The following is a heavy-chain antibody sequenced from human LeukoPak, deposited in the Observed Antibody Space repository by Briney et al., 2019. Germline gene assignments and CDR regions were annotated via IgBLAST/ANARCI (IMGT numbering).Heavy chain of an antibody. Sequence: GRSLRLSCAASGFTFSSDGMHWVRQAPGKGLEWVAVISNDGSKTYYGDSVKGRFTISRENAKNSLYLQMNSLRAEDTAVYYCARDIGARSDAFDIWGQGTMVTVSS. CDR2: ISNDGSKT. V-gene: IGHV3-30*03. CDR1: GFTFSSDG. J-gene: IGHJ3*02. D-gene: IGHD3-16*01. CDR3: ARDIGARSDAFDI.